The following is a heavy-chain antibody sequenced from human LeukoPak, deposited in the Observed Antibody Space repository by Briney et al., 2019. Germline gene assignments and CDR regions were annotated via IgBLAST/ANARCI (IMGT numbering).Heavy chain of an antibody. V-gene: IGHV3-33*01. CDR3: ARVETGPDAFDI. J-gene: IGHJ3*02. D-gene: IGHD1-1*01. Sequence: GGSLRLPCAASGFTFSSYGMHWVRQAPGKGLEWVAVIWYDGSNKYYADSVKGRFTISRDNSKNTLYLQMNSLRAEDTAVYYCARVETGPDAFDIWGQGTMVTVSS. CDR1: GFTFSSYG. CDR2: IWYDGSNK.